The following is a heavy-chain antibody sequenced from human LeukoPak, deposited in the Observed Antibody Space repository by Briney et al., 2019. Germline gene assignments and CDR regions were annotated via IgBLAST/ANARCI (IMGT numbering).Heavy chain of an antibody. CDR1: GFTFSSYG. D-gene: IGHD6-13*01. CDR2: IWYDGSNK. V-gene: IGHV3-33*01. J-gene: IGHJ4*02. Sequence: PGGSLRLSCAASGFTFSSYGVHWVRQAPGKGLEWVAVIWYDGSNKYYADSVKGRFTISRDNSKDTLYLQMNSLRAEDTAVYYCARVAAAAGAIDYWGQGTLVTVSS. CDR3: ARVAAAAGAIDY.